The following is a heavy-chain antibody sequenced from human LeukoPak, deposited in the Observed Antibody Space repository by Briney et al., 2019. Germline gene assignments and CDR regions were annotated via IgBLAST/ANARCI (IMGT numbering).Heavy chain of an antibody. CDR1: GFTFSSYW. CDR2: INSDGSST. V-gene: IGHV3-74*01. Sequence: QTGGSLRLSCAASGFTFSSYWMHWVRQAPGKGLVWVSRINSDGSSTSYADSVKGRFTISRDNAKNTLYLQMNGLRAEDTAVYYCARGRARIYSHFEYGGEGTLVTVSS. D-gene: IGHD4-11*01. CDR3: ARGRARIYSHFEY. J-gene: IGHJ4*02.